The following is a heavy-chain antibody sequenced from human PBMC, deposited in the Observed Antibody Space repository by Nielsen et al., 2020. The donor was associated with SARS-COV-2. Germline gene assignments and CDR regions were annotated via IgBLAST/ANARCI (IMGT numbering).Heavy chain of an antibody. CDR3: AGHNYYYYGMDV. V-gene: IGHV3-33*08. CDR2: IWYDGSNK. J-gene: IGHJ6*02. CDR1: GFTFSNYG. Sequence: GESLKISCEASGFTFSNYGMHWVRQSPGKGLEWVAVIWYDGSNKYYADSVKGRFTISRDNSKNTLYLQMNSLRAEDTAVYYCAGHNYYYYGMDVWGQGTTVTVSS.